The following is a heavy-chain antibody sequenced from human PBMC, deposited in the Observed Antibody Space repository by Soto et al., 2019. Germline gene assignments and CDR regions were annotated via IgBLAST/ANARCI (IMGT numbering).Heavy chain of an antibody. CDR2: ISYDGSNK. Sequence: GGSLRLSCAASGFTFSSYAMHWVRQAPGKGLEWVAVISYDGSNKYYADSVKGRFTISRDKSKNTLYLQMNRLRAEDAAVYYFARGCGDSVAVFDIWGQGTIVNVSS. CDR1: GFTFSSYA. CDR3: ARGCGDSVAVFDI. D-gene: IGHD6-19*01. V-gene: IGHV3-30-3*01. J-gene: IGHJ3*02.